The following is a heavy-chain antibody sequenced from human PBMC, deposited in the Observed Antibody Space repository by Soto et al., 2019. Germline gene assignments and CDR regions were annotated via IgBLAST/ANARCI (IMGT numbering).Heavy chain of an antibody. CDR1: EYSFSTYW. D-gene: IGHD3-3*01. J-gene: IGHJ6*02. V-gene: IGHV5-51*01. Sequence: GESLKISCKGSEYSFSTYWIAWVRQMPGKGLEWMGIIYPGDSDTRYSPSFQGQVTISADKSLSTAHLQWSSLKASDTAMYYCTRKMRPYDSWGSKYFYYGRDVWGQGTPVTLTS. CDR2: IYPGDSDT. CDR3: TRKMRPYDSWGSKYFYYGRDV.